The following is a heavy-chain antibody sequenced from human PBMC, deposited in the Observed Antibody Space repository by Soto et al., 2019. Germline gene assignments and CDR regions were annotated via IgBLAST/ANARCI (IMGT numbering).Heavy chain of an antibody. D-gene: IGHD4-17*01. CDR3: ARDQIAVVFEVTTRYLDY. Sequence: GGSLRLSCAASGFTFSSYSMNWVRQAPGKGLEWVSSISSSSSYIYYAESVKGRFTISRDNAKNSLYLQMNSLRAEDTAVYYCARDQIAVVFEVTTRYLDYWGQGTLVTVSS. CDR1: GFTFSSYS. CDR2: ISSSSSYI. J-gene: IGHJ4*02. V-gene: IGHV3-21*01.